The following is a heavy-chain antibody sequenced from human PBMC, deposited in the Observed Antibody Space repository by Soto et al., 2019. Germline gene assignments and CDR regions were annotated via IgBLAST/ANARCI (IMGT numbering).Heavy chain of an antibody. V-gene: IGHV1-24*01. CDR1: GYTLTELS. CDR3: ATYYVPPDAFDI. Sequence: ASVKDSCKVSGYTLTELSMHWVRQAPGKGLEWMGGFDPEDGETIYAQKFQGRVTMTEDTSTDTAYMELSSLRSEDTAVYYCATYYVPPDAFDIWGQGTMVTVSS. J-gene: IGHJ3*02. D-gene: IGHD3-10*02. CDR2: FDPEDGET.